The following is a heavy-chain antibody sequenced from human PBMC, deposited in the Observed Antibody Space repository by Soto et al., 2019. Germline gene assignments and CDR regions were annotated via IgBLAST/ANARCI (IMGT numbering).Heavy chain of an antibody. CDR2: INSDGSST. J-gene: IGHJ4*02. CDR3: ARDVYDFWSGYYHSFDY. D-gene: IGHD3-3*01. V-gene: IGHV3-74*01. CDR1: GFTFSSYW. Sequence: GGSLRLSCAASGFTFSSYWMHWVRQAPGKGLVWVSRINSDGSSTSYADSVKGRFTISRDNAKNTLYLQMNSLRAEDTAVYYCARDVYDFWSGYYHSFDYWGQGTLVTVSS.